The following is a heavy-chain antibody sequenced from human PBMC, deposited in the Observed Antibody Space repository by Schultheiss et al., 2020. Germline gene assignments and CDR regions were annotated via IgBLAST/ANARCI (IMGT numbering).Heavy chain of an antibody. CDR1: GGSISSGSYY. CDR3: ARDRTITGTTSGLVYFDY. Sequence: SETLSLTCTVSGGSISSGSYYWSWIRQPPGKGLEWIGSIYHSGSTYYNPSLKSRVTISVDTSKNQFSLKLSSVTAADTAVYYCARDRTITGTTSGLVYFDYWGQGTLVTVSS. J-gene: IGHJ4*02. CDR2: IYHSGST. D-gene: IGHD1-7*01. V-gene: IGHV4-39*07.